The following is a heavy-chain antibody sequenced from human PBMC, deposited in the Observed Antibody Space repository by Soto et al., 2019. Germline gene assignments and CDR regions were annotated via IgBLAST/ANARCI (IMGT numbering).Heavy chain of an antibody. CDR2: INTYNT. V-gene: IGHV1-18*01. CDR3: ARDDYGDYGY. J-gene: IGHJ4*02. D-gene: IGHD4-17*01. CDR1: GYTFTTYG. Sequence: QVQLMQSGAEVKKPGASVKVSCKASGYTFTTYGISWVRQAPGQGLEWMGWINTYNTNYAQKLQGRVTMTTDTSTSTVYMELRSLTSDDTAVYFCARDDYGDYGYWGQGTLVTVSS.